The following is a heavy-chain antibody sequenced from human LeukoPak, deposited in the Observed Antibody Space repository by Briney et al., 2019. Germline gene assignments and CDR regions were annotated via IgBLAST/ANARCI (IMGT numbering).Heavy chain of an antibody. CDR2: IIPIFGTA. J-gene: IGHJ3*02. D-gene: IGHD1-1*01. CDR3: ARGFTRYGTTTTYDAFDI. CDR1: GGTFSSYA. Sequence: ASVKVSCKASGGTFSSYAISWVRQAPGQGLEWMGGIIPIFGTANYAQKFQGRVTITADESTSTAYMELSSLRSEDTAVYYCARGFTRYGTTTTYDAFDIWGQGTMVTVSS. V-gene: IGHV1-69*13.